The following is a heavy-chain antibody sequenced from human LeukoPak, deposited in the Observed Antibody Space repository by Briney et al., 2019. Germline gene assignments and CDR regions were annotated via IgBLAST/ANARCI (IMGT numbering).Heavy chain of an antibody. J-gene: IGHJ4*02. V-gene: IGHV3-23*01. D-gene: IGHD2-15*01. CDR1: GFTFSSYA. Sequence: PGGSLRLSCAASGFTFSSYAMSWVRQAPGKGLEWVSAISGSGGSTYYADSVKGRFTTSRDNSKNTLYLQMNSLRAEDTAVYYCAKGWVVVVVAATIDYWGQGTLVTVSS. CDR3: AKGWVVVVVAATIDY. CDR2: ISGSGGST.